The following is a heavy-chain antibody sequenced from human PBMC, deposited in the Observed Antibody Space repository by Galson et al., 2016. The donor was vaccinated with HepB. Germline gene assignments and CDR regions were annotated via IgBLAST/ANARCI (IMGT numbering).Heavy chain of an antibody. CDR2: LYASGET. CDR3: ARDPSLRNGMNV. V-gene: IGHV3-66*01. Sequence: RLSCAASGLSVSDAYMNWVRQAPGKGLEWVSVLYASGETYYADSLRGRFTISRDNSKNILYLQMNSLRVEDTAVYYCARDPSLRNGMNVWGQGTTVTVSS. CDR1: GLSVSDAY. J-gene: IGHJ6*02.